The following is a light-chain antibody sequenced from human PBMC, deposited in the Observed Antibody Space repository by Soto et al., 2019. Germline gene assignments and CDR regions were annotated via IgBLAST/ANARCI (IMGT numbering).Light chain of an antibody. CDR3: QQYNSYST. Sequence: DIHMTQSPSSLSASVGYRFTITCRASQSISTWLAWYQQKPGKAPKLLIYDASSLESGVPSRLSGSGSGTEFTLTISSLQPDDFPTYYCQQYNSYSTFGQGTKMDIK. J-gene: IGKJ1*01. V-gene: IGKV1-5*01. CDR1: QSISTW. CDR2: DAS.